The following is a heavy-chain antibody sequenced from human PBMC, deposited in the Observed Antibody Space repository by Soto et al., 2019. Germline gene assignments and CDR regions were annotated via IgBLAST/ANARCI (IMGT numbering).Heavy chain of an antibody. J-gene: IGHJ4*02. D-gene: IGHD2-21*01. CDR3: AKDAVYNDGLWLMDH. CDR1: GLPHSSFA. V-gene: IGHV3-23*05. Sequence: EVHLLESGGGLVQPGGSLRLSCTASGLPHSSFAMMWVRQAPGKGLECVSGIYGSGRGIEYADSVKGRFTISRDNSKNTVYLQMTDLRADDTAVYYCAKDAVYNDGLWLMDHRGQGTQVTVSS. CDR2: IYGSGRGI.